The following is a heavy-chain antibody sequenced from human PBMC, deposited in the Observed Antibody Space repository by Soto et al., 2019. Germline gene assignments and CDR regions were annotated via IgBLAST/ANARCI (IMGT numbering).Heavy chain of an antibody. Sequence: PGGSLRLSCAASGFTFSSYAMSWVRQAPGKGLEWVSVIYSGGSTYYADSVKGRFTISRDNSKNTLYLQMNSLRAEDTAVYYCARVSSSWVYYYYYYGMDVWGQGTTVTVSS. V-gene: IGHV3-53*01. CDR1: GFTFSSYA. CDR2: IYSGGST. J-gene: IGHJ6*02. CDR3: ARVSSSWVYYYYYYGMDV. D-gene: IGHD6-13*01.